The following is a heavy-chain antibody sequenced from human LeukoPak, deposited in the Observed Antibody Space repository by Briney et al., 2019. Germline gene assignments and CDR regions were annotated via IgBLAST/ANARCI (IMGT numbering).Heavy chain of an antibody. CDR1: GFTFSSYS. J-gene: IGHJ6*03. CDR3: ARGSVGYNSGSREGHKKYYHMDV. D-gene: IGHD5-18*01. Sequence: PGGSLRLSCAASGFTFSSYSMMWVRQAPGKGLEWVSYISSSSTTIHYADSVKGRFTISRDNAKNSVYLQMNSLRSEDTAVYYCARGSVGYNSGSREGHKKYYHMDVWGEGTTVTISS. CDR2: ISSSSTTI. V-gene: IGHV3-48*01.